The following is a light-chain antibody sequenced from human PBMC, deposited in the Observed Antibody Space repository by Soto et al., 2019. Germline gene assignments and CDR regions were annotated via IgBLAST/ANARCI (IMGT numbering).Light chain of an antibody. V-gene: IGKV3-20*01. Sequence: EIVLTHSPGTLSLSPGERATLSCRASQSVSRSYLAWYQQKPGQAPRLLIYGTSNRATGIPDRFSGSGSGTDFTLTISRLEPEDFAVYYCQQFGSSPLTFGGGTKVDIK. J-gene: IGKJ4*01. CDR2: GTS. CDR3: QQFGSSPLT. CDR1: QSVSRSY.